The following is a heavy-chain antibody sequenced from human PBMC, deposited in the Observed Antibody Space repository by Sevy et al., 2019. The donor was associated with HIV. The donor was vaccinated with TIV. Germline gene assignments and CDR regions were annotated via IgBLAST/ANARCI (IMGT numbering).Heavy chain of an antibody. CDR1: GFTLTNEF. CDR3: AGVGYCRGGTCFSGFYYAMDV. V-gene: IGHV3-53*01. D-gene: IGHD2-15*01. Sequence: GGSLRLSCAVSGFTLTNEFFSWVRQAPGKGLEWVAVVYSGGATYYADSVKGRFTISRGKSKNTLYLQMKSLRAGDTAVYYCAGVGYCRGGTCFSGFYYAMDVWGQGTTVTVSS. CDR2: VYSGGAT. J-gene: IGHJ6*02.